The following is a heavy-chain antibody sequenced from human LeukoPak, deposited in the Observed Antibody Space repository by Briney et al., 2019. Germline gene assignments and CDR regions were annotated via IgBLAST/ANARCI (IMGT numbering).Heavy chain of an antibody. CDR2: INHSGST. Sequence: SETLSLTCAVYGGSFSGYYWSWIRQPPGKGLEWIGEINHSGSTNYNPSLKSRVTISVDTSKNQFSLKLSSVTAADTAVYYCARDLAYYDSSGYYAGAFDIWGQGKMVTVSS. D-gene: IGHD3-22*01. CDR3: ARDLAYYDSSGYYAGAFDI. CDR1: GGSFSGYY. J-gene: IGHJ3*02. V-gene: IGHV4-34*01.